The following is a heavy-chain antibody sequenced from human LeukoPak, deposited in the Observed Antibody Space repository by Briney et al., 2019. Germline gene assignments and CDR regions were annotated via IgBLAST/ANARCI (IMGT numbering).Heavy chain of an antibody. CDR2: ISSGSTI. V-gene: IGHV3-48*03. CDR3: ASTPSPVLAAAGTDYYYYYGMDV. D-gene: IGHD6-13*01. CDR1: GFTFSSYE. Sequence: QSGGSLRLSCAASGFTFSSYEMNWVRQAPGKGLEWVSYISSGSTIYYADSVKGRFTISRDNAKNSLYLQMNSLRAEDTAVYYCASTPSPVLAAAGTDYYYYYGMDVWGQGTTVTVSS. J-gene: IGHJ6*02.